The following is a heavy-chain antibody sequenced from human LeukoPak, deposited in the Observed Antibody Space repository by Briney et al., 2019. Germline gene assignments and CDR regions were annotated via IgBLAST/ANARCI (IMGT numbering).Heavy chain of an antibody. Sequence: PSETLSLTCTVSGGSISSYYWSWIRQPPGKGLEWIGYIYYSGTTNYNPSLKSRVTISVDTSKNQFSLRLSSVTAADTAVYYCARSEGDWFDPWGQGTLVTVSS. CDR3: ARSEGDWFDP. J-gene: IGHJ5*02. CDR1: GGSISSYY. D-gene: IGHD3-16*01. V-gene: IGHV4-59*08. CDR2: IYYSGTT.